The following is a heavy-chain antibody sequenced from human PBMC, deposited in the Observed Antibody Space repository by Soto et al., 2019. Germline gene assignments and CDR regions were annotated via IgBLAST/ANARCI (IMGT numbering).Heavy chain of an antibody. CDR3: ARGSTFAEVPFDP. CDR1: GGTFSSYA. V-gene: IGHV1-69*06. J-gene: IGHJ5*02. CDR2: IIPIFGTA. Sequence: QVQLVQSGAEVKKPGSSVKVSCKASGGTFSSYAISWVRQAPGQGLEWMGGIIPIFGTANYAQKFQGRVMITENKSTSTAYRELSSWRSEDTAVYYWARGSTFAEVPFDPWGQGTLVTVSS. D-gene: IGHD2-15*01.